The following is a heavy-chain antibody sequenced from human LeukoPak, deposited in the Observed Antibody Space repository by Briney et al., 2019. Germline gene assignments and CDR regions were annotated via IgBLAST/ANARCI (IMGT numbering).Heavy chain of an antibody. J-gene: IGHJ6*02. CDR1: GYTFTSYD. Sequence: GASVKVSCKASGYTFTSYDINWVRQATGQGLECMGWMNSNSGNTGYAQKFQGRVTMTRNTSISTAYMELSSLRSEDTAVYYCARGPSGYYYSYGMDVWGQGTTVTVSS. CDR3: ARGPSGYYYSYGMDV. CDR2: MNSNSGNT. D-gene: IGHD1-26*01. V-gene: IGHV1-8*01.